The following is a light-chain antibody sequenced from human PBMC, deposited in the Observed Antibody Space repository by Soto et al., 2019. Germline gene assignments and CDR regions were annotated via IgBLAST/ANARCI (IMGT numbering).Light chain of an antibody. CDR3: CSFAAGSTYV. Sequence: QSALTQPASVSGSPGQSITISCTGTSSDVGSYNLVSWCQQHPGKAPKFIIYEGSKRPSGVSNRFSGSRSGNTASLTISGLQAEDEADYYCCSFAAGSTYVFGTGTKLTVL. V-gene: IGLV2-23*01. CDR1: SSDVGSYNL. J-gene: IGLJ1*01. CDR2: EGS.